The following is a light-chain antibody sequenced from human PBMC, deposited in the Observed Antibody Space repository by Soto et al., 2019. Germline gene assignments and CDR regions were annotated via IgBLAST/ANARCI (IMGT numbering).Light chain of an antibody. J-gene: IGLJ2*01. V-gene: IGLV2-14*01. CDR1: SGDIGGYNY. CDR3: SSYTTSSTYVV. Sequence: QSVLTQPASVSGSPGQSITISCTGTSGDIGGYNYVSWYRQHPGKAPKLMIYEVSNRPSGVSNRFSGSKSDNTASLTISGLQAEDEAEYYCSSYTTSSTYVVFGGGTKLTVL. CDR2: EVS.